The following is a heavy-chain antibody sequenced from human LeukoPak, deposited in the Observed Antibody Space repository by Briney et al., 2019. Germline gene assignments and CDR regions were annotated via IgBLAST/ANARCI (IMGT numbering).Heavy chain of an antibody. V-gene: IGHV1-2*02. CDR2: INPNSGGT. CDR3: ARESGSYRHDAFDI. D-gene: IGHD1-26*01. Sequence: ASVKVSCKASGYTFTGHYMHWVRQAPGQGLEWVGWINPNSGGTNYAQKFQGRVTMTRDTSISTAYMELSRLRSDDTAVYYCARESGSYRHDAFDIWGQGTMVTVSS. CDR1: GYTFTGHY. J-gene: IGHJ3*02.